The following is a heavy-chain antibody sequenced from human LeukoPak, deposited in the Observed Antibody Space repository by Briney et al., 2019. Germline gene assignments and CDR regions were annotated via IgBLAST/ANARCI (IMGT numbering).Heavy chain of an antibody. J-gene: IGHJ3*02. D-gene: IGHD1-26*01. CDR2: ISSSSNYI. CDR3: AKDSIYSGSYGAFDI. CDR1: GFTFSSYN. Sequence: NTGGSLRLSCAASGFTFSSYNMNWVRQAPGKGLEWVSCISSSSNYIYYADSVKGRFTISRDNAKNSLFLQMNSLRAEDTAVYYCAKDSIYSGSYGAFDIWGQGTMVTVSS. V-gene: IGHV3-21*06.